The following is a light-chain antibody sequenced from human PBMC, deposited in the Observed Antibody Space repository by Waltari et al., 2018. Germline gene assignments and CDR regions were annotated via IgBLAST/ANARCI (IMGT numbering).Light chain of an antibody. CDR2: KDT. CDR3: LSADSSGTSKV. CDR1: ALPKQY. Sequence: SYELTQPPSVSVSPGQTARITCSGDALPKQYAFWYQQKPGQAPVLIIDKDTQRPPGTPERISGASSRATVTIAISGVHAEEEADYFCLSADSSGTSKVFCGGTNLTVL. V-gene: IGLV3-25*01. J-gene: IGLJ3*02.